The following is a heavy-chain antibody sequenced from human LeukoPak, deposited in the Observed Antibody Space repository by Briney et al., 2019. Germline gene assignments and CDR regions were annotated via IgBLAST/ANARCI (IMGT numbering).Heavy chain of an antibody. CDR3: ARDFGDYSYYYYMDV. CDR2: ISSSSSTI. Sequence: PGGSLRLSCAASRFTFSSYSMNWVRQAPGKGLEWVSYISSSSSTIYYADSVKDRFTISRDNAKNSLYLQMNSLRAEDTAVYYCARDFGDYSYYYYMDVWGKGTTVTVSS. V-gene: IGHV3-48*01. D-gene: IGHD4-17*01. CDR1: RFTFSSYS. J-gene: IGHJ6*03.